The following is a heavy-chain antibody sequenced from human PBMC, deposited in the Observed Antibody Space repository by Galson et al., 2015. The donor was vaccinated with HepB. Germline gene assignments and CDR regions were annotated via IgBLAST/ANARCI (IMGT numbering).Heavy chain of an antibody. CDR3: AKGLWVGATYFDY. D-gene: IGHD1-26*01. J-gene: IGHJ4*02. Sequence: SLRLSCAASGFTLSSYGMHWVRQAPGKGLEWVAVISYDGSNKYYADSVKGRFTISRDNSKNTLYLQMNSLRAEDTAVYYCAKGLWVGATYFDYWGQGTLVTVSS. CDR1: GFTLSSYG. V-gene: IGHV3-30*18. CDR2: ISYDGSNK.